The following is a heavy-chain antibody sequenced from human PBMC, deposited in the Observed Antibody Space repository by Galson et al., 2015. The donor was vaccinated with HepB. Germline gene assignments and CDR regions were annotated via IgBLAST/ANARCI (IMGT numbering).Heavy chain of an antibody. CDR3: GRAIYGNLIGH. D-gene: IGHD3-3*01. Sequence: SLRLSCAASGFTVSSNYMSWVRQAPGKGLDWVSTIHNGGETFYADSVKGRFTISRDNFKNTLFLQMNSLRAEDTAVYYCGRAIYGNLIGHWGQGTLVTVSS. J-gene: IGHJ4*02. CDR1: GFTVSSNY. CDR2: IHNGGET. V-gene: IGHV3-66*01.